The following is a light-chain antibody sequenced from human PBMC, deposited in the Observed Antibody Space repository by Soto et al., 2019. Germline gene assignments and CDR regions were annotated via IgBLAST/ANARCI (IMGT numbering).Light chain of an antibody. CDR3: QQLNSFPFT. CDR1: HSVTTL. CDR2: DAS. J-gene: IGKJ4*01. V-gene: IGKV3-11*01. Sequence: EIVLTQSPATLSLSPGEAATLSCRASHSVTTLLAWYQQKPGQAPRLLIQDASNRATGIPPRFSGSGSGTGFTLTISNLQPEDFATYYCQQLNSFPFTFGGGTKVDIK.